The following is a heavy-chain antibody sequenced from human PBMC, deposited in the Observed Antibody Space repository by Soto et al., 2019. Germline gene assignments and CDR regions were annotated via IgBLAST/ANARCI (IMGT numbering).Heavy chain of an antibody. D-gene: IGHD6-13*01. CDR2: ISYSGST. J-gene: IGHJ4*02. CDR3: ARGTSWQLPFDY. Sequence: QVQLQESGPGLVKPSETLSLTCTVSSDSISSYYWSWIRQPPGKRLEWIGYISYSGSTDYNPTLKSRVTISGDTSKNQFYLKVSSVTAADTAVYYCARGTSWQLPFDYWGQGTLVTVSS. V-gene: IGHV4-59*01. CDR1: SDSISSYY.